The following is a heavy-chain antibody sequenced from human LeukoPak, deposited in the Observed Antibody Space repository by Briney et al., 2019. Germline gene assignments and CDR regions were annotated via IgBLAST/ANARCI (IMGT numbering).Heavy chain of an antibody. J-gene: IGHJ4*02. D-gene: IGHD6-19*01. CDR1: GETFIHNF. V-gene: IGHV4-34*01. Sequence: KPSETLSLTCAVYGETFIHNFWTWIRQPPGKGLEWIGQINHSGSTYYNPSLKGRVTILVDTSKNQFSLKLTSVAAADTAVYYCARAMPYFYGSIAVPGTIDYWGQGILVTVSS. CDR2: INHSGST. CDR3: ARAMPYFYGSIAVPGTIDY.